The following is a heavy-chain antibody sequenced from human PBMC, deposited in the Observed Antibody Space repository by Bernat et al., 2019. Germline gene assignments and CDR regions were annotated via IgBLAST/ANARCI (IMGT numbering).Heavy chain of an antibody. CDR3: TRKWDYAAFDF. J-gene: IGHJ4*02. CDR2: IASDGSDK. Sequence: EVQLVESGGGLVQPGGSLRLSCAASGFIFKNYWMHWVRRAPEKGLVWVSRIASDGSDKNYADSVKGRFTVSRDNAKNMLYLQMNSLRAEDTAVYYCTRKWDYAAFDFWGQGTMVTVSS. V-gene: IGHV3-74*01. D-gene: IGHD4-17*01. CDR1: GFIFKNYW.